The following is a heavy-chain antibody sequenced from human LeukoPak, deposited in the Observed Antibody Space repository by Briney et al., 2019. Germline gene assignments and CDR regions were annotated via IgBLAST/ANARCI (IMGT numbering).Heavy chain of an antibody. CDR2: IYPGDSDT. D-gene: IGHD2-2*01. J-gene: IGHJ5*02. CDR1: GYSFTSYW. V-gene: IGHV5-51*01. CDR3: ARLSIVVPAANPIGWFDP. Sequence: GESLKIPCKGSGYSFTSYWIGWVRQMPGKGLEWMGIIYPGDSDTRYSPSFQGQVTISADKSISTAYLQWSSLKASDTAMSYCARLSIVVPAANPIGWFDPWGQGTLVTVSS.